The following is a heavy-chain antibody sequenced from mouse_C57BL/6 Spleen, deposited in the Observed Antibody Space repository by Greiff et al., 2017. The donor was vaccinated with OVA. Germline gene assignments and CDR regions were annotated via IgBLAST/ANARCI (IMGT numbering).Heavy chain of an antibody. CDR3: ATNYGSSYGFAY. CDR1: GYAFSSSW. D-gene: IGHD1-1*01. J-gene: IGHJ3*01. CDR2: IYPGDGDT. Sequence: QVQLQQSGPELVKPGASVKISCKASGYAFSSSWLNWVKQRPGKGLEWIGRIYPGDGDTNYNGKFKGKATLTAYKSSSTAYMQLSSLTSEDSAVYVCATNYGSSYGFAYWGQGTLVTVSA. V-gene: IGHV1-82*01.